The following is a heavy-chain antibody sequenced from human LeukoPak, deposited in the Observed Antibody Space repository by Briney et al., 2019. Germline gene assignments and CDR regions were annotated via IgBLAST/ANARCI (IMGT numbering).Heavy chain of an antibody. Sequence: GSLRLSCVVSGFTFSNCAMSWVRQAPGKGLEWVSAISGSGGSTYYADSVKGRFTISRDNSKNTLYLQMNSLRAEDTAVYYCAKELRTFGELVDYWGQGTLVTVSS. CDR2: ISGSGGST. CDR3: AKELRTFGELVDY. CDR1: GFTFSNCA. J-gene: IGHJ4*02. V-gene: IGHV3-23*01. D-gene: IGHD3-10*01.